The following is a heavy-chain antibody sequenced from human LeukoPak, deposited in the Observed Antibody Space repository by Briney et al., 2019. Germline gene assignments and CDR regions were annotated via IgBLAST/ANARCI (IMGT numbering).Heavy chain of an antibody. J-gene: IGHJ6*02. Sequence: ASVKVSCKASGYSFIRYHIHWVRQAPGQGLEWMGVLKLYDGSISHAQKFQGRVTMTSDTSTSTVNMKLGSLRSEDTAVYFCARAGGSFSYNMDVWGQGPTVTVSS. V-gene: IGHV1-46*01. CDR1: GYSFIRYH. CDR2: LKLYDGSI. CDR3: ARAGGSFSYNMDV. D-gene: IGHD1-26*01.